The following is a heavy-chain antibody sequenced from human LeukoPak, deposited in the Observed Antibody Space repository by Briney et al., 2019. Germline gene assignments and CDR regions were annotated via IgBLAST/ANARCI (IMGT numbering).Heavy chain of an antibody. CDR1: GYTFTGYY. Sequence: ASVKVSCKASGYTFTGYYMHWVRQAPGQGLEWMGWMNPNSGNTGYAQKFQGRVTMTRNTSISTAYMELSSLRSEDTAVYYCARESGYCSSTSCSGWFDPWGQGTLVTVSS. V-gene: IGHV1-8*02. D-gene: IGHD2-2*01. CDR2: MNPNSGNT. J-gene: IGHJ5*02. CDR3: ARESGYCSSTSCSGWFDP.